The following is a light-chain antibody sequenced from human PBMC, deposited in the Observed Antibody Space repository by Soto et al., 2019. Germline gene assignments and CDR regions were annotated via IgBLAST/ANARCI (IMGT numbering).Light chain of an antibody. J-gene: IGLJ3*02. Sequence: QSVLTQPPSVSAASGQTVTISCSGSSSNIGNNYVSWYQQLPGTAPKLLIYENNKRPSGIPDRFSGSKSGTSATLGITGLQTGDEDDYYCGTWDSSLSAPNWVFGGGTKVTVL. CDR2: ENN. CDR3: GTWDSSLSAPNWV. CDR1: SSNIGNNY. V-gene: IGLV1-51*02.